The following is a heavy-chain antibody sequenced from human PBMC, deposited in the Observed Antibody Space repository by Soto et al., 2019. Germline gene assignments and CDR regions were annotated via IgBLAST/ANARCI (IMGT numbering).Heavy chain of an antibody. Sequence: GESLKISCEGSGYNFVNYWIGWARQKPGKGLEWMGIIYPDDSDTKYSPSFQGQVSISVDKSISTAYLQWSGLKASDTGIYYCARHRKVVARGTYYMDVWGNGTTVTVSS. CDR1: GYNFVNYW. V-gene: IGHV5-51*01. J-gene: IGHJ6*03. CDR3: ARHRKVVARGTYYMDV. CDR2: IYPDDSDT. D-gene: IGHD2-15*01.